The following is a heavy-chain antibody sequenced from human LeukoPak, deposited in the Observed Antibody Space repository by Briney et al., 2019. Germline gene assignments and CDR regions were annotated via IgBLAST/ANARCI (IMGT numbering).Heavy chain of an antibody. V-gene: IGHV4-59*08. CDR1: GGSISSYY. CDR2: IYYSGST. D-gene: IGHD4-17*01. CDR3: ATTGTLYGDSYYFDY. Sequence: PSETLSLTCTVSGGSISSYYWSWIRQPPGKGLEWIGYIYYSGSTNYNPSLKSRVTISVDTSKNQFSLKLSSVTAADTAVYYCATTGTLYGDSYYFDYWGQGTLVTVSS. J-gene: IGHJ4*02.